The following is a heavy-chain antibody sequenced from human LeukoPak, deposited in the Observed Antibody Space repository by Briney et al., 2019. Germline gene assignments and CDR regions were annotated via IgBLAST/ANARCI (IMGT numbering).Heavy chain of an antibody. CDR1: GGSIHSFY. D-gene: IGHD3-3*01. J-gene: IGHJ4*02. Sequence: SETLSLTCIVSGGSIHSFYWNWLRRPAGKGLEWIGRVYTSGRTIYNPSLKSRVTMSVDASKNLLSLKVTSVSAADTAVYYCARGRNRSGYYGYFDSWGQGTLVTVSS. CDR2: VYTSGRT. V-gene: IGHV4-4*07. CDR3: ARGRNRSGYYGYFDS.